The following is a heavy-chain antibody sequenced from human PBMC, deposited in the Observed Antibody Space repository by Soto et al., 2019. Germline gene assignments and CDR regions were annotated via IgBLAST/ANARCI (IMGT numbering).Heavy chain of an antibody. Sequence: SVKVSCKASGGTFSSYAISWVRQAPGQGLEWMGGIIPIFGTASYAQKFQGRVTITADESTSTAYMELSSLRSEDTAVYYCARDRSGYGSGSYYSNWGQGTLVTVFS. V-gene: IGHV1-69*13. D-gene: IGHD3-10*01. J-gene: IGHJ4*02. CDR1: GGTFSSYA. CDR3: ARDRSGYGSGSYYSN. CDR2: IIPIFGTA.